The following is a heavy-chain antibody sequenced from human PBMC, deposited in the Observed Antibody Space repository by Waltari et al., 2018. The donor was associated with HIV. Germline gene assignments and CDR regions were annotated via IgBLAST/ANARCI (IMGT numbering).Heavy chain of an antibody. D-gene: IGHD2-2*01. J-gene: IGHJ4*02. CDR1: GFTFADYA. V-gene: IGHV3-9*01. CDR2: ISWNSGSI. Sequence: EVHLVESGGGLVQPGRSLRLSCAASGFTFADYAMTWVRQTPGKGLEWVSGISWNSGSIGYADSVKGRFTISRDNAKNSLFLQMNSLRPEDTAFYYCAKGPTLTSPPTYFNYWGQGTLVTVSS. CDR3: AKGPTLTSPPTYFNY.